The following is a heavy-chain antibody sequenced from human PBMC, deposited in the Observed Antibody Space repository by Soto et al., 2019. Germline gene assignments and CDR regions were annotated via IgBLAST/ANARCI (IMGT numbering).Heavy chain of an antibody. Sequence: QAHLVESGGGVVQPGRSLRLSCAASGFTFTSYGMHWVRQAPGTRLEWVAVISYDGGLQHYADSVKGRFTISRDNSKNMVRRQMNSLRAEDTAVYYCVSDRGYGHASVPYSWGQGTLVSVSS. D-gene: IGHD5-18*01. J-gene: IGHJ4*02. CDR2: ISYDGGLQ. V-gene: IGHV3-30*03. CDR1: GFTFTSYG. CDR3: VSDRGYGHASVPYS.